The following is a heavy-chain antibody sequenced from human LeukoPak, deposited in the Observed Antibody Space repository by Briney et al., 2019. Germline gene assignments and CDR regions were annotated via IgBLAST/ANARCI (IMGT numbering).Heavy chain of an antibody. J-gene: IGHJ5*02. D-gene: IGHD3-16*02. CDR3: ATAPYEYIWGTYRTNWFDP. Sequence: SGTLSLTCAVSGGSISSSNWWSWVRQPPGKGLEWIGEIYHSGSTNYNPSLKSRVTISMDTSKNQFSLKLNSMTAADTAVYYCATAPYEYIWGTYRTNWFDPWGQGTLVTVSS. CDR2: IYHSGST. V-gene: IGHV4-4*02. CDR1: GGSISSSNW.